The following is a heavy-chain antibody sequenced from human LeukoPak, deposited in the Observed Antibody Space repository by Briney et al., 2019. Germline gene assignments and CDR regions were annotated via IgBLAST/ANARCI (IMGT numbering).Heavy chain of an antibody. CDR3: ARGYYDSSGYYLFDY. CDR1: GGSMSNYY. J-gene: IGHJ4*02. V-gene: IGHV4-59*01. CDR2: IYYKGST. D-gene: IGHD3-22*01. Sequence: PSETLSLTCTVSGGSMSNYYWSWIRQPPGKGLEWIGHIYYKGSTNYNPSLKSRVTISVDTSKDQFSLELSSVTAADTAVYYCARGYYDSSGYYLFDYWGQGSLVTVSS.